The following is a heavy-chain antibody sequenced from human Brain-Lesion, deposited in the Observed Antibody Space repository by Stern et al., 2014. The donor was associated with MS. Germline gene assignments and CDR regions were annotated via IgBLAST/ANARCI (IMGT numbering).Heavy chain of an antibody. CDR2: IHYSGFT. CDR3: ARHDSVPRPSQLYSARDRGPGYFDY. Sequence: QVQLLESGPGLVKPSETLSLTCTVSGGSISSSTYYWAWIRQPPGKGLEWIGNIHYSGFTYYNPSLKGRVTISVDMSKNQFSLKLSSVTAADTAIYYCARHDSVPRPSQLYSARDRGPGYFDYWGQGTLVTVSS. V-gene: IGHV4-39*01. D-gene: IGHD1-26*01. CDR1: GGSISSSTYY. J-gene: IGHJ4*02.